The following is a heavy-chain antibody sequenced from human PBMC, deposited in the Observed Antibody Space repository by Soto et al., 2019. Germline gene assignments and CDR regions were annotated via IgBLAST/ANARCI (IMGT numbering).Heavy chain of an antibody. CDR3: ASFSSKGTRFDY. V-gene: IGHV4-30-2*01. CDR2: IYHSGST. J-gene: IGHJ4*02. CDR1: GGSISSGGYS. Sequence: SETLSLTCAVSGGSISSGGYSWSWIRQPPGKGLEWIGYIYHSGSTYYNPSLKSRVTISVDRSKNQFSLKPSSVTAADTAVYYCASFSSKGTRFDYWGQGTLVTVS. D-gene: IGHD1-1*01.